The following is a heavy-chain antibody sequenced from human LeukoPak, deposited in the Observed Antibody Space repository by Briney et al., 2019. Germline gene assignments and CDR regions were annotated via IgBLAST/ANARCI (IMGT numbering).Heavy chain of an antibody. CDR1: GFGFNDAA. J-gene: IGHJ3*02. Sequence: GGSLRLSCAASGFGFNDAAMTWVRQAPGKGLEWVSLISSSGANTYYADSVKGRFTISRDNSKNTLYLQTNSLRAEDTAVYYCAKDGYYASDAFDIWGQGTMVTVS. D-gene: IGHD3-22*01. V-gene: IGHV3-23*01. CDR3: AKDGYYASDAFDI. CDR2: ISSSGANT.